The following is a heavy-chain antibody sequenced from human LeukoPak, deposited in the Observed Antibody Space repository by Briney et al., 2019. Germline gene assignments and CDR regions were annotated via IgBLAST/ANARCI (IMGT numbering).Heavy chain of an antibody. V-gene: IGHV4-61*01. J-gene: IGHJ6*02. CDR2: IYNSEST. Sequence: SETLSLTCTVSGGSVSSGSHYWSWIRQPPGKGLEWIGYIYNSESTNYNPSLKSRVTISVGTSKNQFSLKLSSVTAADTAVYYCARSGSSGYYYGVDVWGQGTTVTVSS. CDR1: GGSVSSGSHY. CDR3: ARSGSSGYYYGVDV. D-gene: IGHD6-6*01.